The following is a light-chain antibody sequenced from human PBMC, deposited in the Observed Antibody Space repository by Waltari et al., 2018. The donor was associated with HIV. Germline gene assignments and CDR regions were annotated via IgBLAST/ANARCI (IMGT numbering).Light chain of an antibody. J-gene: IGLJ2*01. CDR1: TSNIGQNT. CDR2: SND. CDR3: AAWDDSLNGVV. Sequence: QSVLTQPPSASGTPGQGVTISCSGSTSNIGQNTVNWYQQFPGTAPKLLIYSNDQRPSWVPDRFAGSKSGTSASLAISGLQSEDDTDYYCAAWDDSLNGVVFGGGTTLTVL. V-gene: IGLV1-44*01.